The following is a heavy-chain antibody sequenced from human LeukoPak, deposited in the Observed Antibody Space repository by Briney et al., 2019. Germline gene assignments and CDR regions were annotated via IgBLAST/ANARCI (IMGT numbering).Heavy chain of an antibody. J-gene: IGHJ5*02. CDR1: GGSISSYY. D-gene: IGHD2-15*01. CDR3: ARDHEGYCSGGSCYIRFAWFDP. V-gene: IGHV4-4*07. CDR2: IYTSGST. Sequence: SETLSLTCTVSGGSISSYYWSWIRQPAGKGLEWIGRIYTSGSTNYNPSLKSRVTMSVDTSKNQFSLKLSSVTAADTAVYYCARDHEGYCSGGSCYIRFAWFDPWGQGTLVTVSS.